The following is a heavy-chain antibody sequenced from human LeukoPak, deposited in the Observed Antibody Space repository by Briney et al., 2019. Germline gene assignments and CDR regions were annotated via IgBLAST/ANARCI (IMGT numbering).Heavy chain of an antibody. D-gene: IGHD1-26*01. J-gene: IGHJ3*02. V-gene: IGHV3-7*01. CDR3: ARDRFPAGSYWLDDAFDI. Sequence: GGSLRLSCAASGFTFSSYWMHWVRQAPGKGLEWVANIKQDGSEKYYVDSVKGRFTISRDNAKNSLYLQMNSLRAEDTAVYYCARDRFPAGSYWLDDAFDIWGQGTMVTVSS. CDR2: IKQDGSEK. CDR1: GFTFSSYW.